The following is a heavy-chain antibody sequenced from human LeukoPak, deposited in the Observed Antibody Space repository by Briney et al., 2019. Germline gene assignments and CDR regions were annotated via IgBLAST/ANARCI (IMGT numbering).Heavy chain of an antibody. Sequence: PSETLSLTCSVSGGTISGSSYYWGWIRQPPGKGLEWIGSINYIGNTHYNPSVNSRVTISVDTSKNQFSLKLTSVTAADTAVFYCARLFTRAWEYRYGMDVWGQGTAVTVSS. V-gene: IGHV4-39*01. D-gene: IGHD1-26*01. J-gene: IGHJ6*02. CDR3: ARLFTRAWEYRYGMDV. CDR2: INYIGNT. CDR1: GGTISGSSYY.